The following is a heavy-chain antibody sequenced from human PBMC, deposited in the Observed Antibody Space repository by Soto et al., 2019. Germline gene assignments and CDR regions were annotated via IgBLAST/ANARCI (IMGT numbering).Heavy chain of an antibody. J-gene: IGHJ5*02. CDR2: INSDGSSL. CDR1: GFIFSTYW. CDR3: ASQSGFGPPLGFDP. Sequence: EVQLVESGGGLVQPGGSLRLSCAASGFIFSTYWMHWVRQAPGKGLVWVSRINSDGSSLSNADSVKGRFTISRDNAKNTLYLQMNSLRAEGTAVYYCASQSGFGPPLGFDPWGQGTLVTVPS. V-gene: IGHV3-74*01. D-gene: IGHD3-3*01.